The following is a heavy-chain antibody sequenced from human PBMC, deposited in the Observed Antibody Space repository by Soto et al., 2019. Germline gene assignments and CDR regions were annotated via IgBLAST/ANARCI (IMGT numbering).Heavy chain of an antibody. CDR3: ARSFDWRDWFDP. D-gene: IGHD3-9*01. J-gene: IGHJ5*02. CDR2: IYPDSVST. CDR1: GSSFTSHY. Sequence: ASVRVSCKAIGSSFTSHYMHWVRQAPGQGLEWMGTIYPDSVSTNYAQKFQGRVTMTRDTSISTAYMELSRLRSDDTAVYYCARSFDWRDWFDPWGQGTLVTVSS. V-gene: IGHV1-2*02.